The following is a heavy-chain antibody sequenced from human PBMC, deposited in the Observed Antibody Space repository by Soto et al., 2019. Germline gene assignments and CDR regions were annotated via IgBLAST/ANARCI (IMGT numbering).Heavy chain of an antibody. V-gene: IGHV3-73*01. J-gene: IGHJ4*02. CDR3: TSDPXVGY. Sequence: XGSLRLSXXASGVXLSDXXXXXXXXXSXKXLGWVGRITSKANSYGRADVASVEGRFAISRDDSKHTADLQMNSLKTEDTAVYYCTSDPXVGYWGQGTLVTVSS. CDR2: ITSKANSYGR. CDR1: GVXLSDXX.